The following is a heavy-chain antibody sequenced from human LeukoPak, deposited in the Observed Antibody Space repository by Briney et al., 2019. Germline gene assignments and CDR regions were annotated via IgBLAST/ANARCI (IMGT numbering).Heavy chain of an antibody. J-gene: IGHJ4*02. V-gene: IGHV4-31*03. CDR3: ARTADYGDYFDY. CDR1: GGSISSGGYY. CDR2: IYYSGST. Sequence: PSQTLSLTCTVSGGSISSGGYYWSWIRQHPGKGLEWIGYIYYSGSTYYNPSLKSRVTISVDRSKNQFSLKLSSVTAADTAVYYCARTADYGDYFDYWGQGTLVTVSS. D-gene: IGHD4-17*01.